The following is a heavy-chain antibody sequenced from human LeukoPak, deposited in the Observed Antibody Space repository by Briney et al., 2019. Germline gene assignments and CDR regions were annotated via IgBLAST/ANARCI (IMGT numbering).Heavy chain of an antibody. CDR3: ARHNNWAFDY. CDR1: GYSFTTYW. Sequence: GESLKISCKGSGYSFTTYWIGWLRQMPGKGLEWMAIIHPNDGSSIYSPSFEGQVTISADKSINTAYLEWSTLKASDTAIYYCARHNNWAFDYWDRGTLLTVSS. CDR2: IHPNDGSS. V-gene: IGHV5-51*01. D-gene: IGHD2/OR15-2a*01. J-gene: IGHJ4*02.